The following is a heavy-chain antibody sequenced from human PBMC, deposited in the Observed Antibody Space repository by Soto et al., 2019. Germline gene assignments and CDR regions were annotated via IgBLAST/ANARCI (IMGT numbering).Heavy chain of an antibody. J-gene: IGHJ4*02. D-gene: IGHD3-22*01. Sequence: EVQLLESGGGLVQSGGSLRLSCAASGFTFSNCAMSWVRQAPGKGLEWVSAISGSAGSTSYADSVKGRFTISRDNSKNTLYLQMNSLRAEDTAVYYCAKGLYDNSGYYHYWGQGTLVTVSS. CDR3: AKGLYDNSGYYHY. CDR2: ISGSAGST. CDR1: GFTFSNCA. V-gene: IGHV3-23*01.